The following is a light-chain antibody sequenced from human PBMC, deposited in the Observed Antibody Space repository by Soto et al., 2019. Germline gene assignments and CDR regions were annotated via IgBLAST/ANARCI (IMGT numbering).Light chain of an antibody. V-gene: IGLV2-18*02. CDR1: SSDVGSYNR. CDR3: TSCTSSNTVV. CDR2: EVS. Sequence: QSALTQPPSVSGSPGQSVTISCTGTSSDVGSYNRVSWYQQPPGTAPKLMIYEVSNRPSGVPDRFSGSKSGNTASLTISGLQAEDEADYYCTSCTSSNTVVFGTGTKLTVL. J-gene: IGLJ1*01.